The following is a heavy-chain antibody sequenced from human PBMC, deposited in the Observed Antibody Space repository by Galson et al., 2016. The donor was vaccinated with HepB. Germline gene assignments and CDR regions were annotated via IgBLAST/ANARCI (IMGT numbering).Heavy chain of an antibody. V-gene: IGHV4-31*03. J-gene: IGHJ4*02. CDR3: ARAGSKVLVFGN. CDR2: IYYSGST. D-gene: IGHD3-3*02. Sequence: TLSLTCTVSGGSVSSGTYYWSWIRQHPGKGLEWIGYIYYSGSTYYNPSLKSRVTISVDTSKNQFSLKLSSVTAAATAVYYCARAGSKVLVFGNWGQGTLVTVSS. CDR1: GGSVSSGTYY.